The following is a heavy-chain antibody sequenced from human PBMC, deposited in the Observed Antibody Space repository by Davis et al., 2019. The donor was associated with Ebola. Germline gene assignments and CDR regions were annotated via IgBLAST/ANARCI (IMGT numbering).Heavy chain of an antibody. D-gene: IGHD2-21*02. CDR1: GFTFSSYS. Sequence: PGGSLRLSCAASGFTFSSYSMNWVRQAPGKGLEWVSYISTSSSTISYADSVKGRFTISRDNAKNSLSLQMNSLRDEDTAVYYCARRLEVVTTLGAYYYGMDVWGKGTTVTVSS. CDR2: ISTSSSTI. J-gene: IGHJ6*04. V-gene: IGHV3-48*02. CDR3: ARRLEVVTTLGAYYYGMDV.